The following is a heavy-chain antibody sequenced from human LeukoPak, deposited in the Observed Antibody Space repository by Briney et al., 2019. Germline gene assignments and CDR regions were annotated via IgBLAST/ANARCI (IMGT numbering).Heavy chain of an antibody. Sequence: SETLSLTCTVSGGSISTYYWSWIRQPPGKGLEWIGYIHYSGTTNYNPSLKIRVTISLDTSKNQFSLNLGSVTAADTAVYFCARMGGYSGYATHWGQGTLVTVSS. CDR2: IHYSGTT. J-gene: IGHJ4*02. V-gene: IGHV4-59*08. D-gene: IGHD5-12*01. CDR1: GGSISTYY. CDR3: ARMGGYSGYATH.